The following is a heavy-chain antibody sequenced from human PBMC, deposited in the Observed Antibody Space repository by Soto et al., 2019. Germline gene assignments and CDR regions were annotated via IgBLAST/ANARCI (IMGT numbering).Heavy chain of an antibody. J-gene: IGHJ4*02. CDR1: GFTFSTFW. CDR3: ARVYSSLSSYDY. Sequence: GGSLRLSCAASGFTFSTFWMHWIRQAPGKGLVWVSRISSDGSRTSYADSVKGRFTISRDNAKNTLYLLMNSLRAEDTAIYYCARVYSSLSSYDYWGQGTLVTVSS. V-gene: IGHV3-74*01. D-gene: IGHD5-18*01. CDR2: ISSDGSRT.